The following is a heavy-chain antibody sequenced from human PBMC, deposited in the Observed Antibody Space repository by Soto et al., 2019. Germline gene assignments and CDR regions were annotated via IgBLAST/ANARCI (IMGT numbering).Heavy chain of an antibody. J-gene: IGHJ5*02. V-gene: IGHV1-2*02. CDR2: INPNNGVT. Sequence: ASVKVSCKTSGYTFTGYNMHWVRQAPGQGLEWMGWINPNNGVTKYAQKFQGRVTMTRDTSISTAYMELRRLTSDDTAVYYCASDYCSSSNCCSWGQGTLVTVSS. D-gene: IGHD2-2*01. CDR1: GYTFTGYN. CDR3: ASDYCSSSNCCS.